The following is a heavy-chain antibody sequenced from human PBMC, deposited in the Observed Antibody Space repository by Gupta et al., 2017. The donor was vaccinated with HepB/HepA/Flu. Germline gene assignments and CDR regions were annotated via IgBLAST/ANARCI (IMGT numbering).Heavy chain of an antibody. CDR3: AKSHCIRGTCYYFDY. Sequence: EVQLVESGGGVVQHGGSLRLSCAASGFTFDGYALIWVRQSPGKGLEWVSLISGDGGSTYYADSVKGRFTISRDNSKNSLYLQMNSLRTEDTALYYCAKSHCIRGTCYYFDYWGQGTLVTVSS. J-gene: IGHJ4*02. D-gene: IGHD2-15*01. CDR1: GFTFDGYA. V-gene: IGHV3-43*02. CDR2: ISGDGGST.